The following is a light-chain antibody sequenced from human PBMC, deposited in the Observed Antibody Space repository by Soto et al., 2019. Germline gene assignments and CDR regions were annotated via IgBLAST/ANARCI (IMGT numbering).Light chain of an antibody. V-gene: IGKV3-20*01. J-gene: IGKJ4*01. Sequence: EIVLTQSPGTLSLSPGEKAALSCRASRSVRSNFLAWYQQKPGQAPRLLIYGASSRATGIPDRFSGSGSGTDFTLTISSLEPEDFAVFYCHQYGSSPLSFGGGTRVDIK. CDR2: GAS. CDR1: RSVRSNF. CDR3: HQYGSSPLS.